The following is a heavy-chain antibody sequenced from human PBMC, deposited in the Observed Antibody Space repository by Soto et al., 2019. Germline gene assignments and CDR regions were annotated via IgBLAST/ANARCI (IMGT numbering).Heavy chain of an antibody. J-gene: IGHJ6*02. CDR1: GGSFSGYY. D-gene: IGHD5-18*01. CDR2: INYSEIT. Sequence: SETLSLTCAVYGGSFSGYYWSRIRQPPGKGLEWIGEINYSEITKYNPSLKSRVTISLDTSKSQFSLKLNSVTAADTAVYYCARGKWSGYSDGTYYHGLDVWGQGTTVTVSS. V-gene: IGHV4-34*01. CDR3: ARGKWSGYSDGTYYHGLDV.